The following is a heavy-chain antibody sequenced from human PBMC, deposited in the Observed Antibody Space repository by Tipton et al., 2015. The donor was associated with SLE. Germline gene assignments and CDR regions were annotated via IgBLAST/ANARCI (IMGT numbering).Heavy chain of an antibody. CDR1: GGSISSYY. CDR3: ARVSGAFDI. CDR2: IYYSGST. Sequence: TLSLTCTVSGGSISSYYWSWIRQPPGKGLEWIGYIYYSGSTNYNPSLKSRVTISVDTSKNQFSLKLSSVTAADTAVHYCARVSGAFDIWGQGTMVTVSS. J-gene: IGHJ3*02. V-gene: IGHV4-59*01.